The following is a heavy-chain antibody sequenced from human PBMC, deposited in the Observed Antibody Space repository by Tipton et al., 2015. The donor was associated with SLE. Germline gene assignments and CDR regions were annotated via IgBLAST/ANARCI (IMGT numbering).Heavy chain of an antibody. Sequence: QSGAEVKKPGASVKVSCKASGYTFTSYGVSWVRQAPGQGLEWMGWISAYNGNTNYAQKLQGRVTMTTDTSTSTAYVELRSLGSDDTAVYYRARTPEVGGGGRSFDLWGRGTLVTVSS. CDR1: GYTFTSYG. CDR3: ARTPEVGGGGRSFDL. D-gene: IGHD3-16*01. CDR2: ISAYNGNT. V-gene: IGHV1-18*01. J-gene: IGHJ2*01.